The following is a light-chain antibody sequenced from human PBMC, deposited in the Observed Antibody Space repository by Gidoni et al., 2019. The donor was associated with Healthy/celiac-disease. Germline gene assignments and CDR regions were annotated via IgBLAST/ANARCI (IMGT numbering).Light chain of an antibody. Sequence: EIVLTQSPGTLSLSPGERATLSCMASQSVSSSYLAWYQQKPGQAPRLLIYGASSRATGIPDRFSGSGSGTDFTLTISRLEPEDFAVYYCQQYGSSSYTFXQXTKLEIK. V-gene: IGKV3-20*01. CDR3: QQYGSSSYT. J-gene: IGKJ2*01. CDR2: GAS. CDR1: QSVSSSY.